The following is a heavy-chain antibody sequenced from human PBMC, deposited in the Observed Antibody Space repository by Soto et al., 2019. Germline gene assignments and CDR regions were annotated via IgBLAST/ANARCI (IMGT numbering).Heavy chain of an antibody. CDR1: GGSISCGGYY. V-gene: IGHV4-31*03. Sequence: SETLSLTCTVSGGSISCGGYYWSWIRQHPGKGLEWIGYIYYSGSTYYNPSLKSRVTISVDTSKNQFSLKLSSVTAADTAVYYCARDLFFQGLATSYYYGMDVWGQGTTVTVSS. J-gene: IGHJ6*02. CDR2: IYYSGST. CDR3: ARDLFFQGLATSYYYGMDV. D-gene: IGHD6-25*01.